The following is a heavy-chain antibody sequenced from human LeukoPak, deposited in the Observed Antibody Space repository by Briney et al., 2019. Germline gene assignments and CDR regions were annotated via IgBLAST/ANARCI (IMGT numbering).Heavy chain of an antibody. V-gene: IGHV4-59*01. CDR2: IYYSGST. CDR1: GGSFSGYY. D-gene: IGHD1-1*01. CDR3: AGVLAGTTFGMDV. Sequence: PSETLSLTCAVYGGSFSGYYWSWIRQPPGKGLEWIGYIYYSGSTNYNPSLKSRVTISVDTSKNQFSLKLSSVTAADTAVYYCAGVLAGTTFGMDVWGQGTTVTVSS. J-gene: IGHJ6*02.